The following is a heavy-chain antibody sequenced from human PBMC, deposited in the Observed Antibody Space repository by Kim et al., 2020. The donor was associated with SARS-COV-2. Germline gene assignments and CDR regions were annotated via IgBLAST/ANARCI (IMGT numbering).Heavy chain of an antibody. V-gene: IGHV7-4-1*02. CDR2: INTNTGNP. J-gene: IGHJ6*02. CDR1: GYTFTSYA. Sequence: ASVKVSCKASGYTFTSYAMNWVRQAPGQGLEWMGWINTNTGNPTYAQGFTGRFVFSLDTSVSTAYLQISSLKAEETAVYYCARESYDILTGYYKSGKHYYGMEVWGQGTTGTVSS. CDR3: ARESYDILTGYYKSGKHYYGMEV. D-gene: IGHD3-9*01.